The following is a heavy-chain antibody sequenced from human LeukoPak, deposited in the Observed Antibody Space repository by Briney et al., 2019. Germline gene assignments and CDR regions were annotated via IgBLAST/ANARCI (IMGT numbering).Heavy chain of an antibody. CDR1: GFTYGDYA. Sequence: PGGSLRLLCTASGFTYGDYAMSCARQARGKGLEGVGFIRSKAYGGTTEYAASVKGRFTISREAPKRIAYLQMNSLKTEDTAVYYCTRGVVAGTWDYFDNWGQRNLVTAS. CDR2: IRSKAYGGTT. D-gene: IGHD6-19*01. J-gene: IGHJ4*02. CDR3: TRGVVAGTWDYFDN. V-gene: IGHV3-49*04.